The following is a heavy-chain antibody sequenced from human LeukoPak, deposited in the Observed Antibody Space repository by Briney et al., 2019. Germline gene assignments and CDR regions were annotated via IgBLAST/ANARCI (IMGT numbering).Heavy chain of an antibody. CDR2: IYTSGST. CDR1: GGSISSGSYY. J-gene: IGHJ4*02. D-gene: IGHD5-24*01. Sequence: PSGTLSLTCTVSGGSISSGSYYWSWIRQPAGKGLEWIGRIYTSGSTNYNPSLKSRVTISVDASKNQFSLKLSSVTAADTAVYYCAREGANTVEMATTFDCWGQGTLVTVSS. V-gene: IGHV4-61*02. CDR3: AREGANTVEMATTFDC.